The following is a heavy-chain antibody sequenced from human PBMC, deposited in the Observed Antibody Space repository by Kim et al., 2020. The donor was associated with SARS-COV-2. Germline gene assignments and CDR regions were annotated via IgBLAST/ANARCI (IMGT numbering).Heavy chain of an antibody. CDR1: GFTFSSYA. J-gene: IGHJ3*02. CDR2: ISYDGSNK. D-gene: IGHD3-22*01. CDR3: AREDYYDSSGYLPGAFDI. Sequence: GGSLRLSCAASGFTFSSYAMHWVRQAPGKGLEWVAVISYDGSNKYYADSVKGRFTISRDNSKNTLYLQMNSLRAEDTAVYYCAREDYYDSSGYLPGAFDIWGQGTMVTVSS. V-gene: IGHV3-30-3*01.